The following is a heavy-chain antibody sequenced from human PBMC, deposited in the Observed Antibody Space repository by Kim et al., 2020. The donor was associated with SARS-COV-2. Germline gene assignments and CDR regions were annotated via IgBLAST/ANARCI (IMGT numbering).Heavy chain of an antibody. CDR2: IYYSGST. J-gene: IGHJ5*02. V-gene: IGHV4-39*01. Sequence: SETLSPTCTVSGGSISSSSYYWGWIRQPPGKGLEWIGSIYYSGSTYYNPSLKSRVTISVDTSKNQFSLKLSSVTAADTAVYYCARRASPGWFDPWGQGTLVTVSS. CDR3: ARRASPGWFDP. CDR1: GGSISSSSYY.